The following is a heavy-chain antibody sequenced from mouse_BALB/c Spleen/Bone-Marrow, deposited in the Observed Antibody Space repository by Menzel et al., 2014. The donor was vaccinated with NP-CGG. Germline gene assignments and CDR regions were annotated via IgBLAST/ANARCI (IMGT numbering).Heavy chain of an antibody. CDR1: GFTFSSYG. V-gene: IGHV5-6-3*01. J-gene: IGHJ1*01. Sequence: EVMLVESGGGLVQPGGSLTLSCVASGFTFSSYGMSWVRQTPDKRLELVATINNNGGSTYYPDSVKGQFTISRDNAKNTLYLQMSSLKSEDTAMYYCARVYGWYFDVWGAGTTVTVSS. CDR3: ARVYGWYFDV. CDR2: INNNGGST. D-gene: IGHD1-1*01.